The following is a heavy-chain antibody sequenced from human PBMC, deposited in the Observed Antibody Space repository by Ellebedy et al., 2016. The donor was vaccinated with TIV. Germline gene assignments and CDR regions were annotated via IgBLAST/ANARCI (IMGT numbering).Heavy chain of an antibody. J-gene: IGHJ6*02. CDR2: IYWDDDK. CDR3: AHTITMVRGVITYHYYGMGV. D-gene: IGHD3-10*01. CDR1: GFSLSPSGVG. Sequence: SGPTLVXPTQTLTLTCTFSGFSLSPSGVGVGWIRQPPGKALEWLALIYWDDDKRYSPSLKSRLTITKDTSKNQVVLTMTNMDPVDTATYYCAHTITMVRGVITYHYYGMGVWGQGTTVTVSS. V-gene: IGHV2-5*02.